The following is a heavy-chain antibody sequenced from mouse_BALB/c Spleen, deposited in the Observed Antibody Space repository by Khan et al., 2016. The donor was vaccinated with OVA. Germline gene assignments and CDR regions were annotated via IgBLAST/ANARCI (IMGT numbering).Heavy chain of an antibody. Sequence: QVQLQQSGPGLVAPSQSLSITCTVSGFSLTSYGVHWVRQPPGKGLVWLVVIWSDGSTNYNSVLKSRLSISKDNSKSQVFLKMNSLQTADTAIYYCARWFDGYSSLYAMDYWGQGTSVTVSS. CDR2: IWSDGST. V-gene: IGHV2-6*02. D-gene: IGHD2-3*01. CDR1: GFSLTSYG. CDR3: ARWFDGYSSLYAMDY. J-gene: IGHJ4*01.